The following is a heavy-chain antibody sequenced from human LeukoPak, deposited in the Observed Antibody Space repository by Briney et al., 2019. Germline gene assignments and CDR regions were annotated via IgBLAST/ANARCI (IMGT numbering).Heavy chain of an antibody. CDR1: GGSISSGDYY. J-gene: IGHJ4*02. D-gene: IGHD5-24*01. CDR2: IYYSGST. V-gene: IGHV4-31*03. Sequence: SETLSLTCTVSGGSISSGDYYWTWIRQHPGKGLEWIGYIYYSGSTYYNPSLKSRVTISVDTSKNQFSLKLSSVTAADTAVYYCATCQDVYNIIHYWGQGTLVTVSS. CDR3: ATCQDVYNIIHY.